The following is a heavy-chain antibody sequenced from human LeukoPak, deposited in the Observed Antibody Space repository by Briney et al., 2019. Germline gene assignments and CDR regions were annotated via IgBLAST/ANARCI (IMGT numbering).Heavy chain of an antibody. CDR1: GFTFNTAW. D-gene: IGHD3-10*01. V-gene: IGHV3-15*01. CDR2: IKSKTDGGTT. CDR3: TTGYGSGSLRNYGY. J-gene: IGHJ4*02. Sequence: PGGSLRLSCAASGFTFNTAWMSWVRQAPGKGLEWVGRIKSKTDGGTTDYAAPVKGRFTISRDDSKNTLYLQMNSLKTEDTAVYYCTTGYGSGSLRNYGYWGQGTLVTVSS.